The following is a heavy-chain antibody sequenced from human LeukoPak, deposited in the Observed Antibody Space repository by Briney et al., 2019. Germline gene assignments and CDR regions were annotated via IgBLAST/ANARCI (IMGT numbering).Heavy chain of an antibody. V-gene: IGHV4-4*07. D-gene: IGHD3-10*01. CDR3: AREIYGSGSYYFDY. CDR2: IYISGNT. CDR1: GGSISSYD. Sequence: SETLSLTCTVSGGSISSYDWSWIRQPAGTGLEWIGRIYISGNTYYNSSLKSRVTMSVDTSKNQLSLKLSSVSAADTAVYYCAREIYGSGSYYFDYWGQGTPVTVSS. J-gene: IGHJ4*02.